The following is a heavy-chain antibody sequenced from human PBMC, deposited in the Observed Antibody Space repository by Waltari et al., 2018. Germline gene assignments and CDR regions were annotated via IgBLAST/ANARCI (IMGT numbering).Heavy chain of an antibody. J-gene: IGHJ4*02. CDR1: GGSFSGSS. V-gene: IGHV4-34*01. D-gene: IGHD3-22*01. Sequence: QVQLQQWGAGLLKPSETLSLTCAVYGGSFSGSSWSWIRRPPGKGLGWIGEINHSGSTNYNPSLKSRVTISVDTSKNQFSLKLSSVTAADTAVYYCARRHGYYDSSGYSRVGLGFDYWGQGTLVTVSS. CDR2: INHSGST. CDR3: ARRHGYYDSSGYSRVGLGFDY.